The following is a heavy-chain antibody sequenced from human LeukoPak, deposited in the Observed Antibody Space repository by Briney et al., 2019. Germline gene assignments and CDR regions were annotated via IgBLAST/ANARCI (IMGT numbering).Heavy chain of an antibody. CDR3: ARDGDCSGGSCPEYFQH. Sequence: VASVKVPCKASGGTFSSYAISWVRQAPGQGLEWMGGIIPIFGTANYAQKFQGRVTITTDESTSTAYMELSSLRSEDTAVYYCARDGDCSGGSCPEYFQHWGQGTLVTVSS. V-gene: IGHV1-69*05. D-gene: IGHD2-15*01. CDR2: IIPIFGTA. J-gene: IGHJ1*01. CDR1: GGTFSSYA.